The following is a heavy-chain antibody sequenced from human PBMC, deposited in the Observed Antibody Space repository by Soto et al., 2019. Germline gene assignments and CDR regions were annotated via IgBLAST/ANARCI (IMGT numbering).Heavy chain of an antibody. J-gene: IGHJ4*02. CDR1: GFSFIIHS. D-gene: IGHD3-22*01. CDR3: ARYLYSSGRPSFDY. CDR2: IGLSSSPI. V-gene: IGHV3-48*01. Sequence: VQLVESGGALAQPGGSLRLSCAAFGFSFIIHSMNWVRQAPGKGLGWVSFIGLSSSPINYADSVNGRFTISRDDAKNLLYLQLNSLRAADTAVYYCARYLYSSGRPSFDYWGQGALVTVSS.